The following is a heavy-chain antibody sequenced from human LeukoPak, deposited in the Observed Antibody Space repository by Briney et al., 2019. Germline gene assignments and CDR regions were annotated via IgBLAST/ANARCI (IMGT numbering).Heavy chain of an antibody. J-gene: IGHJ4*02. CDR1: GGTFSSYA. CDR2: IIPIFGTA. D-gene: IGHD1-7*01. CDR3: ARTEGGTITGTYYFDY. V-gene: IGHV1-69*06. Sequence: VASVKVSCKASGGTFSSYAVSLVPQAPGQGLEWMGGIIPIFGTANYAQKFQGRVTITADKSTSTAYMELSSLRSEDTAVYYCARTEGGTITGTYYFDYWGQGTLVTVSS.